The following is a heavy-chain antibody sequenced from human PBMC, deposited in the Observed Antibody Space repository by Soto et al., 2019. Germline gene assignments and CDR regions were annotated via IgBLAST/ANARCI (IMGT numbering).Heavy chain of an antibody. V-gene: IGHV1-18*01. J-gene: IGHJ4*02. CDR2: ISAYNGNT. CDR1: GYTFTSYG. D-gene: IGHD2-2*01. Sequence: QVQLVQSGAEVKKPGASVKVSCKASGYTFTSYGISWVRQAPGQGLEWMGWISAYNGNTNYAQKLQGRVTMTTDTATSTADMELRSLGSDDTAGYYCARALGYCSSTSCSDYGDYVPADYWGQGTLVTVSS. CDR3: ARALGYCSSTSCSDYGDYVPADY.